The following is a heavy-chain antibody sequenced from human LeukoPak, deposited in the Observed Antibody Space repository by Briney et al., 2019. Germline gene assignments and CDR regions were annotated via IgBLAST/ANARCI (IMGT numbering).Heavy chain of an antibody. V-gene: IGHV3-7*03. CDR3: VDGESLLY. J-gene: IGHJ4*02. Sequence: GGSLRLSCAVSGFTFRTFCMAWVRQAPGKGLEWVATIKQDGYEKHYVDSVRGRFTISRDNAKNLLYLQMNSLRVEDTAVYHCVDGESLLYWGQGTLVSVSS. D-gene: IGHD3-10*01. CDR1: GFTFRTFC. CDR2: IKQDGYEK.